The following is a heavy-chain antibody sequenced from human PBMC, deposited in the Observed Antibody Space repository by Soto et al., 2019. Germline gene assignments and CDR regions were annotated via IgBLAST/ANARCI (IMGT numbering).Heavy chain of an antibody. CDR1: GDSIGSGAW. CDR2: IYHSGNT. V-gene: IGHV4-4*02. D-gene: IGHD2-2*01. Sequence: SRTLSLTCAVSGDSIGSGAWRSWVRQSPGKGLQWIGEIYHSGNTRNNPSLKSRVTMSVDKSNNQFSLNLMSVTAADTATYYCARDSRTGCSSTDCYMSWGRGILVTVTS. J-gene: IGHJ5*02. CDR3: ARDSRTGCSSTDCYMS.